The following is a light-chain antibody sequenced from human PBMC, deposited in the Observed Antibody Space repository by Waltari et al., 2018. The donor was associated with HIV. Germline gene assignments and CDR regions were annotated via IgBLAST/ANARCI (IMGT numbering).Light chain of an antibody. J-gene: IGLJ3*02. CDR1: NIGTTD. V-gene: IGLV3-21*02. Sequence: YVLTQPPSVSAAPGQKATVACIGQNIGTTDVHWYRQRPGQAPEVVVHDDNDRPSEIPVRISGSNSGDMATLTIDSVESGDEAVYYCQVLDNNDDWVFGGGTKLTVL. CDR2: DDN. CDR3: QVLDNNDDWV.